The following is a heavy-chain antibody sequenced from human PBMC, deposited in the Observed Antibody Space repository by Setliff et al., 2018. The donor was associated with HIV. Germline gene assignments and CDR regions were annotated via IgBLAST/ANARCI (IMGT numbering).Heavy chain of an antibody. CDR1: GGSLIGYY. V-gene: IGHV4-59*01. D-gene: IGHD5-18*01. Sequence: SETLSLTCTVSGGSLIGYYWSWIRQSPGKGLEWIGSIYYTEITNYNPSLKSRVTISVDTPKNQFSLKLTSVTAVDTALYYCARLRGYFYGHGRYFDYWGQGTLVTVSS. CDR3: ARLRGYFYGHGRYFDY. J-gene: IGHJ4*02. CDR2: IYYTEIT.